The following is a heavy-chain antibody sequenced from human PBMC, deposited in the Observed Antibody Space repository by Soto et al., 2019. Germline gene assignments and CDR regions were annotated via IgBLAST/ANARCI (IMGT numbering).Heavy chain of an antibody. CDR3: GREDSYCTSTSCKYAMDV. J-gene: IGHJ6*04. CDR1: GGSFSGYY. V-gene: IGHV4-34*01. D-gene: IGHD2-2*01. CDR2: IQHSGST. Sequence: SETLSLTCAVYGGSFSGYYWNWIRQPPGKGLEGIGGIQHSGSTNYNPSPKNRVTLSVKTSKKQFSPKLRSVSAAGTAVYFRGREDSYCTSTSCKYAMDVWGNGTTVTVSS.